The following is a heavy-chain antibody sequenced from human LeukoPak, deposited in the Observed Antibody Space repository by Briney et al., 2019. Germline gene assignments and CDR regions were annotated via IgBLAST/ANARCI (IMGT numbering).Heavy chain of an antibody. V-gene: IGHV3-30-3*01. CDR1: GFTFSSYA. D-gene: IGHD2-2*01. Sequence: GGSLRHSCAASGFTFSSYAMHWVRQAPGKGLEWVAVISYDGSNKYYADSVKGRFTISRDNSKNTLYLQMNSLRAEDTAVYYCARGSDIVVVGDGYMDVWGKGTTVTVSS. J-gene: IGHJ6*03. CDR2: ISYDGSNK. CDR3: ARGSDIVVVGDGYMDV.